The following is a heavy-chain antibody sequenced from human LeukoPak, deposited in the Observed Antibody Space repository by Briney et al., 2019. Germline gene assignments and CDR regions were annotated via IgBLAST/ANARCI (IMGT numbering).Heavy chain of an antibody. V-gene: IGHV3-23*01. CDR2: ISGSGGST. CDR1: GFTFSSYA. D-gene: IGHD3-3*01. CDR3: AKDSLITIFGVVIGPAGFDY. Sequence: GGSLRLSCAASGFTFSSYAMSWVRQAPGKGLEWVSAISGSGGSTYYADSVKGRFTISRDNSENTLYLQMNSLGAEDTAVYYCAKDSLITIFGVVIGPAGFDYWGQGTLVTVSS. J-gene: IGHJ4*02.